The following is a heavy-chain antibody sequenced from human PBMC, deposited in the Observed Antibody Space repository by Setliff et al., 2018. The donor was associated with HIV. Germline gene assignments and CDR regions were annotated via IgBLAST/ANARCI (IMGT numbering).Heavy chain of an antibody. Sequence: PGGSLRLSCAASEFTFSSYAMHWVRQAAGKGLEWVAVIWYDGSIEYYIDSVKGRFTISRDNSKSTLYLQMTNLRAEDTALYFCAREHCSGGSCNGFDIWGQGTMVTVSS. CDR3: AREHCSGGSCNGFDI. J-gene: IGHJ3*02. CDR2: IWYDGSIE. V-gene: IGHV3-33*08. CDR1: EFTFSSYA. D-gene: IGHD2-15*01.